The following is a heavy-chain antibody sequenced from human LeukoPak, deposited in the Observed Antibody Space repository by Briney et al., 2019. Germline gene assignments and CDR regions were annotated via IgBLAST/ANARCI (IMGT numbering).Heavy chain of an antibody. CDR3: AYFAVRRSAGTSWFGP. CDR2: INHSGGST. J-gene: IGHJ5*02. D-gene: IGHD2/OR15-2a*01. V-gene: IGHV1-46*01. CDR1: GYTFTSYY. Sequence: ASVKVSCKASGYTFTSYYMHWVRQAPGQGLEWMGIINHSGGSTIYAQKFQGTVTMTRDMSTSTVYLELSSLRSQDTAVYYSAYFAVRRSAGTSWFGPWGQGTLVTVSS.